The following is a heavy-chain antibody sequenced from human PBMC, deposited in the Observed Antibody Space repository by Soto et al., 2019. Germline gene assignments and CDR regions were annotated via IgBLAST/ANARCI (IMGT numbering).Heavy chain of an antibody. D-gene: IGHD2-21*01. J-gene: IGHJ3*02. Sequence: QVQLVQSGAEVKKPGASVKVSCKASGGTFSTYAISWVRQAPGQGLEWMGGIIPIFGTAKYAQKFQGRVTITEDESTSTAYMELSRLRSADTAVYYCAREIVVVMISGGRDAFDIWGQGNMVTVSS. V-gene: IGHV1-69*01. CDR3: AREIVVVMISGGRDAFDI. CDR1: GGTFSTYA. CDR2: IIPIFGTA.